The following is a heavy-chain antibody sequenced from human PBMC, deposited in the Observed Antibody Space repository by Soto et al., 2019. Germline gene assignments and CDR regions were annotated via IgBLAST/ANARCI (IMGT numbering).Heavy chain of an antibody. CDR1: GFTFDDYA. Sequence: GGSLRLSCAASGFTFDDYAMHWVRQAPGKGLEWVSGISWNSGSIGYAKNVKGRFTISRDNAKNSLYLQINSLRAEDTALYYCAKDQKYCSGGSCYSVYYWGQGTLVTVSS. D-gene: IGHD2-15*01. J-gene: IGHJ4*02. CDR3: AKDQKYCSGGSCYSVYY. V-gene: IGHV3-9*01. CDR2: ISWNSGSI.